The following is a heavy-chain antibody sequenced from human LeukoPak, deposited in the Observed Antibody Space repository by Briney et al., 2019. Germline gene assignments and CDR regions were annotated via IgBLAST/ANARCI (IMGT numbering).Heavy chain of an antibody. V-gene: IGHV3-7*01. Sequence: GGSLRLSCAASGFTFSTYNMNWVRQAPGKGLEWVANINQDGTEKYSVDSVKGRFTISRDNAKNSLYLQMNSLRSEDTAVYYCARHTAGFDFWGQGTLVTVSS. J-gene: IGHJ4*02. D-gene: IGHD5-18*01. CDR2: INQDGTEK. CDR3: ARHTAGFDF. CDR1: GFTFSTYN.